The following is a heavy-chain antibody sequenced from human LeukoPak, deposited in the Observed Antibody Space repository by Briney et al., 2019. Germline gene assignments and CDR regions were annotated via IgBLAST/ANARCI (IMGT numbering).Heavy chain of an antibody. D-gene: IGHD6-13*01. J-gene: IGHJ3*01. Sequence: ASETLSLTCTVSGGSISSYYWNWIRQPPGKALEWIASMFYSGYPAYNPSLGSRVTMSVDTSKNQFSLKLTSVTAADTAVYYCARSLPPAAPHAFDVWGRGTLVTVSS. CDR2: MFYSGYP. CDR3: ARSLPPAAPHAFDV. V-gene: IGHV4-59*13. CDR1: GGSISSYY.